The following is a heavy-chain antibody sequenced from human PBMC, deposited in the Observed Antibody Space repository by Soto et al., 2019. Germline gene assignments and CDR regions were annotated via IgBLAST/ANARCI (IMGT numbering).Heavy chain of an antibody. D-gene: IGHD3-22*01. V-gene: IGHV4-31*03. CDR2: IYYSGST. CDR1: GGSISSGGYY. Sequence: SETLSLTCTVSGGSISSGGYYWSWIRQHPGKGLEWIGYIYYSGSTYYNPSLKSRVTISVDTSKNQFSLKLSSVTAADTAVYYCAREGRYYYDSSGSIFDYWGQGNLVTVSS. J-gene: IGHJ4*02. CDR3: AREGRYYYDSSGSIFDY.